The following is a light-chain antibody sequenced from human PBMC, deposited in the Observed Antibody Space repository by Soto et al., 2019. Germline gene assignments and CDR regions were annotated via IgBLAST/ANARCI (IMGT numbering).Light chain of an antibody. J-gene: IGKJ3*01. CDR1: QGVSSS. CDR2: SAS. Sequence: AIRMTQSPSSFSASTGERVTITCRASQGVSSSLAWYQQKPGKAPKILIYSASTLQGGVPSRFSGSGSGTDFTLTISCLQSEDFATYYRQQYYNYPFTFGPGTKVDIK. V-gene: IGKV1-8*01. CDR3: QQYYNYPFT.